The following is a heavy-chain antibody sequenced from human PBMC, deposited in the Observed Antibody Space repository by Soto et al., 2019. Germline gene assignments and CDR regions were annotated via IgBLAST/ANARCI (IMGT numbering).Heavy chain of an antibody. CDR2: ISGSGTIT. J-gene: IGHJ4*02. Sequence: GGSLRLSCAASGFTFTNYVMTWVRQAPGKGLEWVSSISGSGTITYYADSVKGRFTISRDNSKNTLSLQMNSLRAEDTAVYYCAKDFYRDAYTTGFFDYWGQGTLVTVS. CDR1: GFTFTNYV. D-gene: IGHD4-4*01. CDR3: AKDFYRDAYTTGFFDY. V-gene: IGHV3-23*01.